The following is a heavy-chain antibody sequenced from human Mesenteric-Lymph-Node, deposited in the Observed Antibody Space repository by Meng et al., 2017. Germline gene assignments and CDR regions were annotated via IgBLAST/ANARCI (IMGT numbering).Heavy chain of an antibody. CDR2: LNGDGSTT. CDR1: GFTFSGYW. Sequence: ETLSLTCAASGFTFSGYWMHWVRQVPGKGLVWVSRLNGDGSTTSYADSVKDRFTISRDTSKNTVDLQMNSLRVEDTAVYYCAKDRSYYSDDYWGQGTLVTVSS. CDR3: AKDRSYYSDDY. V-gene: IGHV3-74*01. D-gene: IGHD3-10*01. J-gene: IGHJ4*02.